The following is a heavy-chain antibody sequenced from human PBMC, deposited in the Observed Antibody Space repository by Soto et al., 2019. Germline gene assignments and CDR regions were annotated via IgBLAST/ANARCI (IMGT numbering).Heavy chain of an antibody. V-gene: IGHV3-23*01. J-gene: IGHJ6*02. CDR2: ISGSGGST. CDR1: GFTFSSYA. CDR3: APRWRTPYDYYYGMDV. Sequence: VGSLRLSCAASGFTFSSYAMSWVRQAPGKGLEWVSAISGSGGSTYYADSVKGRFTIPRDNSKNTLYLQMNSLRAEDTAVYYCAPRWRTPYDYYYGMDVWGQGTTVTVSS. D-gene: IGHD2-15*01.